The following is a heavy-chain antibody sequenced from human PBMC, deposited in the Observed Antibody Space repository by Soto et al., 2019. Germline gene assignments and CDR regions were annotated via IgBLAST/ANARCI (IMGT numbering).Heavy chain of an antibody. CDR2: INPAGTIT. V-gene: IGHV3-74*01. CDR3: TSDTFGLRDT. Sequence: GGSLRLSCAASGFPFSHYWMHWVRQTPGKGLVWVSRINPAGTITNYADSVEGRFTISRDNADSALFLQMNSLSAEDTAIYYCTSDTFGLRDTWGLGTLVTVSS. J-gene: IGHJ5*02. D-gene: IGHD3-16*01. CDR1: GFPFSHYW.